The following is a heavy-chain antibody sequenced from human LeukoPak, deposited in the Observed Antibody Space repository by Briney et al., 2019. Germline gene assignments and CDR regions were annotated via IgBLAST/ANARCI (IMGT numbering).Heavy chain of an antibody. CDR3: TTDRYYDNSELQFQH. CDR2: IKRETDGGTI. CDR1: GFTFSTYA. V-gene: IGHV3-15*01. Sequence: GGSLRLSCAASGFTFSTYAMSWVRQAPGKGLEWLGRIKRETDGGTIDYAAPVKGRFTISRDDSRNTLYLQMDSLKIEDTAVYYCTTDRYYDNSELQFQHWGQGTLVTVSS. D-gene: IGHD3-22*01. J-gene: IGHJ1*01.